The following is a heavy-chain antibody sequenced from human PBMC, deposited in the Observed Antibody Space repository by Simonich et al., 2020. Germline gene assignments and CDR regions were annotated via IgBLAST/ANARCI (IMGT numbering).Heavy chain of an antibody. Sequence: QVQLVQSGAEVKKPGASVKVSCKASGYTFTGYYMPWVRQAPGQGLEWMGWINPNSGGKNYAQKVQGRVTMTRDTSISTAYMELSRLRSDDTAVYYCARGRLTGDKGAFDIWGQGTMVTVSS. CDR3: ARGRLTGDKGAFDI. D-gene: IGHD7-27*01. J-gene: IGHJ3*02. CDR2: INPNSGGK. V-gene: IGHV1-2*02. CDR1: GYTFTGYY.